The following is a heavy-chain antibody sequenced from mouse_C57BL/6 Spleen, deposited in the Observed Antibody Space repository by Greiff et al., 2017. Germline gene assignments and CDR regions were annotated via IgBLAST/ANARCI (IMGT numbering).Heavy chain of an antibody. D-gene: IGHD2-3*01. Sequence: EVKLQESGGGLVQPGASLKLSCESNEYEFPSHDMSWVRKTPEKRLELVAAINSDGGSTYYPDTMERRFIISRDNTKKTLYLQMSRLRSEDTALYYCARPHGYYVAWFAYWGQGTLVTVSA. CDR2: INSDGGST. V-gene: IGHV5-2*01. CDR3: ARPHGYYVAWFAY. CDR1: EYEFPSHD. J-gene: IGHJ3*01.